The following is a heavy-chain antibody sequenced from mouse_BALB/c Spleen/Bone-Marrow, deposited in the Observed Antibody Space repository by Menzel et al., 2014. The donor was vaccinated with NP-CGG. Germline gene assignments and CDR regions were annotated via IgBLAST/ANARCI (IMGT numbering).Heavy chain of an antibody. CDR3: ATMITDWDFDV. D-gene: IGHD2-4*01. J-gene: IGHJ1*01. V-gene: IGHV14-3*02. CDR2: IDPANGNT. CDR1: GFNIKDTY. Sequence: VQLKQSGAELVKPGASAKLSCTASGFNIKDTYMHWVKQRPEQGLEWIGRIDPANGNTKYDPKFQGKATITADTSSNTAYLQLSRLTSEDTAVYYCATMITDWDFDVWGAGTTVTVSS.